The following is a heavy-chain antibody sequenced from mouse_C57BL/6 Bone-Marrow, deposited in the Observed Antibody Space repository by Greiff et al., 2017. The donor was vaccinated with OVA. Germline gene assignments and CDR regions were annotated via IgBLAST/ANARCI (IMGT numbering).Heavy chain of an antibody. CDR2: INPNNGGT. Sequence: EVQLQQSGPELVKPGSSVKLSCKASGYTFTDYYMNWVKQSPGKSLEWIGDINPNNGGTSYNQKFKGKATLTVDKSSSTAYMELRSLTSEDSAVYDCARSAYYYGSDYWGQGTTLTVSS. D-gene: IGHD1-1*01. J-gene: IGHJ2*01. CDR3: ARSAYYYGSDY. V-gene: IGHV1-26*01. CDR1: GYTFTDYY.